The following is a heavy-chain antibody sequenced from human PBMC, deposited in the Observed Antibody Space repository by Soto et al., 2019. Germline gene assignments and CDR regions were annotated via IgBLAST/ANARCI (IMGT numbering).Heavy chain of an antibody. CDR2: INPNSGGT. V-gene: IGHV1-2*04. J-gene: IGHJ6*02. CDR1: GYTFTGYY. Sequence: QVQLVQSGAEVKKPGASVKVSCKASGYTFTGYYMHWVRQAPGQGLEWMGWINPNSGGTNYAQKFQGWVTMTRDTSISTAYMELSRLRSDDTAVYYCARTLVVPADIGDYGMDVWGQGTTVTVSS. D-gene: IGHD2-2*01. CDR3: ARTLVVPADIGDYGMDV.